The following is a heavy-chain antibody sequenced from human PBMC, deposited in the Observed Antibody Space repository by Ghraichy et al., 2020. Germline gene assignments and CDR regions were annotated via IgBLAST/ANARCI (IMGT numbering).Heavy chain of an antibody. CDR2: IWYDETNK. V-gene: IGHV3-33*01. J-gene: IGHJ4*02. CDR1: GFTFSSFG. CDR3: ARERVIAVPGQGWARPGHLDS. D-gene: IGHD6-19*01. Sequence: GGSLRLSCAASGFTFSSFGMHWVRQAPGKGLEWVAIIWYDETNKYYTDSVKGRFTISRDSSKNTLYLQMNSLRVEDTAVHYCARERVIAVPGQGWARPGHLDSWGQGTLVTVSS.